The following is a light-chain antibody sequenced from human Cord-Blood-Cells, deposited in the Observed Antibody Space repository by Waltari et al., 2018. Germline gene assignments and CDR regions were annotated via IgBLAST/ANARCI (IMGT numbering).Light chain of an antibody. CDR1: QSVSSY. V-gene: IGKV3-11*01. CDR3: QQRSNWPT. Sequence: VLTQSPATLSLSPGERATLSCRASQSVSSYLAWYQQKPGQAPRLLIYDASNRTTGIPAWFSGSGSGTDITLTISSLEPEDFAVYYCQQRSNWPTFGGGTKVEIK. J-gene: IGKJ4*01. CDR2: DAS.